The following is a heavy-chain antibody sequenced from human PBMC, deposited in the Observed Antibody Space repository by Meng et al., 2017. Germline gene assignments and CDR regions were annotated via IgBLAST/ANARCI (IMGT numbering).Heavy chain of an antibody. CDR3: ARMGIAVAGTLGWEDY. V-gene: IGHV7-4-1*02. J-gene: IGHJ4*02. CDR2: INTNTGNP. D-gene: IGHD6-19*01. Sequence: QLGESWSELKKPGASVKGSCKASGYTFTSYAMNWVRQAPGQGLEWMGWINTNTGNPTYAQGFTGRFVFSLDTSVSTAYLQISSLKAEDTAVYYCARMGIAVAGTLGWEDYWGQGTLVTVSS. CDR1: GYTFTSYA.